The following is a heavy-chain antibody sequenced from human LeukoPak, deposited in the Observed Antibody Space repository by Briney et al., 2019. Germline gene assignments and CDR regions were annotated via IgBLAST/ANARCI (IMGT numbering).Heavy chain of an antibody. D-gene: IGHD3-10*02. J-gene: IGHJ6*04. V-gene: IGHV3-23*01. CDR2: ISGSGGST. CDR1: GFTFSTYG. CDR3: AELGITMIGGV. Sequence: GGSLRLSCAASGFTFSTYGMSWVRQAPGKGLEWVSAISGSGGSTNYADSVKGRFTISRDNSKNTLYLQMNSLGAEDTAVYYCAELGITMIGGVWGKGTTVTISS.